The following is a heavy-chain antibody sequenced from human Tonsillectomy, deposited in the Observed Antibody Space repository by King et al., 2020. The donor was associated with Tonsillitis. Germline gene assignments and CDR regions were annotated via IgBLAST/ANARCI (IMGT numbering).Heavy chain of an antibody. Sequence: QLVQSGAEVKKPGASVKVSCKASGYTLTTYYMHWVRQAPGQGLEWMGMINPSDDNTHYAQKFQGRVTMTRDTSTGTVYMELSSLSFEDTAVYYCARENRETLYFDYWGQGTLVTVPS. CDR1: GYTLTTYY. J-gene: IGHJ4*02. D-gene: IGHD1-14*01. CDR2: INPSDDNT. CDR3: ARENRETLYFDY. V-gene: IGHV1-46*01.